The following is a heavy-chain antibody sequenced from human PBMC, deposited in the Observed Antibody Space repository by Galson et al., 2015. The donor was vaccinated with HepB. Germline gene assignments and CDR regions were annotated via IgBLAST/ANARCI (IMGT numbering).Heavy chain of an antibody. V-gene: IGHV3-30-3*01. CDR2: ISYDGSNK. D-gene: IGHD3-16*01. Sequence: SLRLSCAASGFTFSSYAMHWVRQAPGKGLEWVAVISYDGSNKYYADSVKGRFTISRDNSKNTLYLQMNSLRAEDTAVYYCARDLHPLAYYYGMDVWGQGTTVTVSS. CDR3: ARDLHPLAYYYGMDV. J-gene: IGHJ6*02. CDR1: GFTFSSYA.